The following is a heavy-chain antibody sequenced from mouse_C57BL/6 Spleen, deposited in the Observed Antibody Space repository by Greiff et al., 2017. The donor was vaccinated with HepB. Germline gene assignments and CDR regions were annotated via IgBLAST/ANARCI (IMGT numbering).Heavy chain of an antibody. Sequence: EVKVEESGEGLVKPGGSLKLSCAASGFTFSSYAMSWVRQTPEKRLEWVAYISSGGDYIYYADTVKGRFTISRDNARNTLYLQMSSLKSEDTAMYYCTRGANYYGSSPYFDYWGQGTTLTVSS. CDR2: ISSGGDYI. J-gene: IGHJ2*01. CDR1: GFTFSSYA. V-gene: IGHV5-9-1*02. D-gene: IGHD1-1*01. CDR3: TRGANYYGSSPYFDY.